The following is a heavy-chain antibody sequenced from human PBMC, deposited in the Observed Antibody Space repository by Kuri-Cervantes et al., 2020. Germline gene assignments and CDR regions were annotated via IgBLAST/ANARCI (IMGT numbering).Heavy chain of an antibody. CDR3: ARVSIAVAGVIDY. J-gene: IGHJ4*02. D-gene: IGHD6-19*01. V-gene: IGHV4-4*02. Sequence: SETLSLTCAVSGGSISSSNWWSWVRQPPGKGLEWIGEIYHSGSTNYNPSLKSRVTISVDKSKNQFSLKLSSVTAADTAVYYCARVSIAVAGVIDYWGRGTLVTVSS. CDR1: GGSISSSNW. CDR2: IYHSGST.